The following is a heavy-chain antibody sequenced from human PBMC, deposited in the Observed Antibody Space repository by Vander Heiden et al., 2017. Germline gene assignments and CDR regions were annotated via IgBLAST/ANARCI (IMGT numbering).Heavy chain of an antibody. CDR2: IKQDGSEK. J-gene: IGHJ6*02. V-gene: IGHV3-7*01. Sequence: EVQLVESGGGLVQPGGSLRLSCAASGFTFSSYWMSWVRQAPGKGLEWVANIKQDGSEKYYVDSVKGRFTISRDNAKNSLYLQMNSLRAEDTAVYYCARERYYGSGSYRGMDVWGQGTTVTVSS. CDR3: ARERYYGSGSYRGMDV. D-gene: IGHD3-10*01. CDR1: GFTFSSYW.